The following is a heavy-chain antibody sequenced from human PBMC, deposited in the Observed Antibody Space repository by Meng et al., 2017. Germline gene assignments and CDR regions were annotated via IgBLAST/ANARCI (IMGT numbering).Heavy chain of an antibody. CDR3: ARVGSSGNRFDP. D-gene: IGHD6-19*01. CDR2: IWYDGSNK. Sequence: VRLVESGGGVVQPGRSLRLSCAASGFTFSSYGMHWVRQAPGKGLEWVAVIWYDGSNKYYADSVKGRFTISRDNSKNTLYLQMNSLRAEDTAVYYCARVGSSGNRFDPWGQGTLVTVSS. CDR1: GFTFSSYG. V-gene: IGHV3-33*01. J-gene: IGHJ5*02.